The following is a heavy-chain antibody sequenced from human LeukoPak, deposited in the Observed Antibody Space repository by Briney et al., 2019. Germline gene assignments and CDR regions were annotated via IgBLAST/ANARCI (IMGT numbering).Heavy chain of an antibody. J-gene: IGHJ4*02. D-gene: IGHD6-6*01. CDR1: GYSISSDNY. CDR2: IYHSGST. V-gene: IGHV4-38-2*02. CDR3: ARESSSSPFDY. Sequence: SETLSLTCAVSGYSISSDNYWVWIRQPPGQGLEWTGGIYHSGSTYYNPSLKSRVTISVDTSKNQFSLKLSSVTAADTAVYYCARESSSSPFDYWGQGTLVTVSS.